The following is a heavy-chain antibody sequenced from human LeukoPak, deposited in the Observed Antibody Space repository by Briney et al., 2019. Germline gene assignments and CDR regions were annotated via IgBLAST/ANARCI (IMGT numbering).Heavy chain of an antibody. CDR3: ARAGVVVVLDAFDI. CDR1: GFTVSSNY. Sequence: GGSLRLSCAASGFTVSSNYMSWVRQAPGKGLEWVSVIYSGGSTYYADSVKGRFTISRDNSKNTLYLQMNSLRAEDTAAYYCARAGVVVVLDAFDIWGQGTMVTVSS. CDR2: IYSGGST. V-gene: IGHV3-66*01. D-gene: IGHD3-22*01. J-gene: IGHJ3*02.